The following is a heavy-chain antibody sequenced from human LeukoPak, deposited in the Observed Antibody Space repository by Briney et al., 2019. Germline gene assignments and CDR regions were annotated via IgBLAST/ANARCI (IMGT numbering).Heavy chain of an antibody. V-gene: IGHV1-2*02. CDR1: GYTFNTYG. CDR3: ARDRGFPYYYYYYMDV. Sequence: ASVKVSCKASGYTFNTYGITWVRQAPGQGLEWMGWINPNSGGTNYAQKFQGRVTMTRDTSISTAYMELSRLRSDDTAVYYCARDRGFPYYYYYYMDVWGKGTTVTVSS. CDR2: INPNSGGT. D-gene: IGHD5-12*01. J-gene: IGHJ6*03.